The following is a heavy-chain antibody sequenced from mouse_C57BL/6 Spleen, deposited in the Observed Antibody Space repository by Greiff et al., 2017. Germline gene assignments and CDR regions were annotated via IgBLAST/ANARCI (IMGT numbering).Heavy chain of an antibody. Sequence: DVKLVESGGGLVKPGGSLKLSCAASGFTFSSYAMSWVRQTPEKRLEWVATISDGGSYTYYPDNVKGRFTISRDNAKNNLYLQMSHLKSEDTAMYYCARALSDPYAMDYWGQGTSVTVSS. CDR2: ISDGGSYT. V-gene: IGHV5-4*03. CDR1: GFTFSSYA. J-gene: IGHJ4*01. CDR3: ARALSDPYAMDY. D-gene: IGHD6-2*01.